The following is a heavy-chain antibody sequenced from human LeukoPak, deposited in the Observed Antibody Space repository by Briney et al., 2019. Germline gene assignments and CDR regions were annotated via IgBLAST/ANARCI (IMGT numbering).Heavy chain of an antibody. J-gene: IGHJ4*02. CDR3: AKDPMVRGVNGGR. D-gene: IGHD3-10*01. V-gene: IGHV3-53*01. Sequence: PGGSLRLSCAASGFTVSSNYMSWVRQAPGKGLEWVSVIYSGGSTYYADSVKGRFTISRDNSKNTPYLQMNSLRAEDTAVYYCAKDPMVRGVNGGRWGQGTLVTVSS. CDR2: IYSGGST. CDR1: GFTVSSNY.